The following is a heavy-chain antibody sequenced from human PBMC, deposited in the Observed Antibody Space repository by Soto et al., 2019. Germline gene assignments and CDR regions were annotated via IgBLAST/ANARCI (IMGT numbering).Heavy chain of an antibody. Sequence: EVQVLESGGGLVQPGGSLRLSCAASGFTFSSYAMSWVRQAPGQGLEWVSAISGSGSNPYYADSVKGRFTISRDNSKNTLDLQMNSLGAEDTALYYCAQTASMTIRDGFDHWGQGTLGTVSS. CDR3: AQTASMTIRDGFDH. J-gene: IGHJ4*02. CDR1: GFTFSSYA. D-gene: IGHD4-17*01. V-gene: IGHV3-23*01. CDR2: ISGSGSNP.